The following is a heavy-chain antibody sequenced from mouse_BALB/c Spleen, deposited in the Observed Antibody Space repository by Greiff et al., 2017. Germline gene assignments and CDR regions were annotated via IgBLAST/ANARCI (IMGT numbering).Heavy chain of an antibody. CDR3: ARMRGGNPFAY. J-gene: IGHJ3*01. Sequence: QVHVKQSGAELARPGTSVKLSCKASGYNFTSYWINWVKLRPGQGLEWIGDIYPGSGSTNYNEKFKSKATLTVDTSSSTAYMQLSSLASEDSALYYCARMRGGNPFAYWGQGTLVTVSA. V-gene: IGHV1-55*01. CDR2: IYPGSGST. CDR1: GYNFTSYW. D-gene: IGHD2-1*01.